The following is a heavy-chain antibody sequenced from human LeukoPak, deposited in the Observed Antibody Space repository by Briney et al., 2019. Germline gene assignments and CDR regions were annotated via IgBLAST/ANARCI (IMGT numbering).Heavy chain of an antibody. CDR1: GGSISSNY. CDR2: IYYSGST. J-gene: IGHJ6*03. V-gene: IGHV4-59*01. D-gene: IGHD1-26*01. CDR3: ARGSTWEYFYYYMDV. Sequence: SETLSLTCTVSGGSISSNYWSWLRQPPGKGLEWIGYIYYSGSTNYNPSLKSRVTISVDTSKSQFSLKLSSVTAADTAVYYCARGSTWEYFYYYMDVWGKGTTVTVSS.